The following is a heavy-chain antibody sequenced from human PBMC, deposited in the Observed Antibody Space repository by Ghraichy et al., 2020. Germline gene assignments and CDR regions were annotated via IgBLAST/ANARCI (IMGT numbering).Heavy chain of an antibody. V-gene: IGHV3-53*01. J-gene: IGHJ6*02. CDR2: IYSGGST. Sequence: GGSLRLSCAASGFTVSSDYMSWVRQAPGEGLECVSLIYSGGSTYYADSVKGRFTISRDNSKNTLYLQMNSLRAEDTAVYYCARRNYYFYGMDVWGQGTTVTVSS. CDR1: GFTVSSDY. CDR3: ARRNYYFYGMDV.